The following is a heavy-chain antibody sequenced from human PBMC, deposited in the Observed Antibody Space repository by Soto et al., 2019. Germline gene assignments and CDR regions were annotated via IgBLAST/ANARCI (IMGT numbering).Heavy chain of an antibody. CDR1: GYTFTSYA. D-gene: IGHD2-15*01. Sequence: GASVKVSCKASGYTFTSYAMHWVRQAPGQRLEWMVWINAGNGNTKYSQKFQGRVTITRDTSASTAYMELSSLRSEDTAVYYCARSRGGGYCSGGSCPKVYYYMDVWGKGTTVTVSS. CDR2: INAGNGNT. J-gene: IGHJ6*03. V-gene: IGHV1-3*01. CDR3: ARSRGGGYCSGGSCPKVYYYMDV.